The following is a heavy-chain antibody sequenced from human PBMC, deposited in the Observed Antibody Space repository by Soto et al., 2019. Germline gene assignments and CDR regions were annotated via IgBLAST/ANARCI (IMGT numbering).Heavy chain of an antibody. V-gene: IGHV1-69*04. CDR2: IIPILGIA. CDR3: ARDLGLRPDDY. Sequence: GASVKVSCKASGGTFSSYISWVRQAPGQGLEWMGRIIPILGIANYAQKFQGRVTITADKSTSTAYMELSSLRSEDTAVYYCARDLGLRPDDYWGQGTLVTVSS. CDR1: GGTFSSY. J-gene: IGHJ4*02. D-gene: IGHD4-17*01.